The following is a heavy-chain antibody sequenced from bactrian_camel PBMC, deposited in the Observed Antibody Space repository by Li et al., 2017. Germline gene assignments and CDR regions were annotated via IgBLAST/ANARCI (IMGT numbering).Heavy chain of an antibody. J-gene: IGHJ4*01. CDR2: IWTIGGAT. Sequence: HVQLVESGGGSVEAGGSLRLSCAASSVTYSSYRLGWFRQAPGKEREGVAAIWTIGGATYYADSVKGRFTISRDNAKNTLYLQLNSLKIEDTAMYYCAKGGPWVGPPEEYWGQGTQVTVS. V-gene: IGHV3S1*01. CDR3: AKGGPWVGPPEEY. D-gene: IGHD3*01. CDR1: SVTYSSYR.